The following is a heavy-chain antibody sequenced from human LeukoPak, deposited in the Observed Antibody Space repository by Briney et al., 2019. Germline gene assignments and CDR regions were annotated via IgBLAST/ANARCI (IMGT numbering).Heavy chain of an antibody. CDR3: ARVTNYYDTRGYPDY. CDR2: IYYSGST. V-gene: IGHV4-59*01. CDR1: GGSISSYY. Sequence: PSETLSLTCTVSGGSISSYYWSWIRQPPGKGLEWIGYIYYSGSTNYNPSLKSRVTISEDTSKNQISLKLTSVIAADTAVYYCARVTNYYDTRGYPDYWGQGTLVTVSS. J-gene: IGHJ4*02. D-gene: IGHD3-22*01.